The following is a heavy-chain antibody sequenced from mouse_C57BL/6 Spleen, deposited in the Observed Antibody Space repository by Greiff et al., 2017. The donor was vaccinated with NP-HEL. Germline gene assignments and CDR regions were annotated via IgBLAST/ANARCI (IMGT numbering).Heavy chain of an antibody. J-gene: IGHJ4*01. CDR1: GFSFNTYA. CDR2: IRSKSNNYAT. CDR3: VRHEGSPYYYAMDY. Sequence: EVKLVESGGGLVQPKGLLKLSCAASGFSFNTYAMNWVRQAPGKGLEWVARIRSKSNNYATYYADSVKDRFTISRDDSESMLYLQMNNLKTEDTAMYYCVRHEGSPYYYAMDYWGQGTSVTVSS. V-gene: IGHV10-1*01.